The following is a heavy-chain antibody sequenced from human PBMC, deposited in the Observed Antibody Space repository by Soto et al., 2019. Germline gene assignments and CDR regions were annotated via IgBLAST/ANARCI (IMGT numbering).Heavy chain of an antibody. Sequence: PSETLSLTCTVSGGSISSGGYYWSWIRQHPGKGLEWIGYIYYSGSTYYNPSLKSRVTISVDTSKNQFSLKLSSVTAADTAVYYWARKRIVVFIKKTWSAPGGQEPLVTFPS. CDR2: IYYSGST. D-gene: IGHD3-22*01. J-gene: IGHJ5*02. V-gene: IGHV4-31*03. CDR3: ARKRIVVFIKKTWSAP. CDR1: GGSISSGGYY.